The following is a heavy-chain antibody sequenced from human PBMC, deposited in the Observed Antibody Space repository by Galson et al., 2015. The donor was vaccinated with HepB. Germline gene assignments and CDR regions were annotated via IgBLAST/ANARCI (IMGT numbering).Heavy chain of an antibody. J-gene: IGHJ1*01. CDR3: ARDGWWRGKYFQH. V-gene: IGHV3-53*01. D-gene: IGHD2-15*01. CDR2: IYSGGST. Sequence: LRLSCAASGFTVSSNYMSWVRQAPGKGLEWVSVIYSGGSTYYADSVKGRFTISRDNSKNTLYLQMNSLRAEDTAVYYCARDGWWRGKYFQHGGQGTLVTVSS. CDR1: GFTVSSNY.